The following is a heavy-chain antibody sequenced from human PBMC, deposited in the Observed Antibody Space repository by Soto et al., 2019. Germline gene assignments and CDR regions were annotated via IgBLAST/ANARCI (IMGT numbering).Heavy chain of an antibody. D-gene: IGHD2-15*01. V-gene: IGHV3-30*18. J-gene: IGHJ4*02. Sequence: QAGGSLRLSCAASGFTFSSYGMHWVRQAPGKGLEWVAVISYDGSNKYYADSVKGRFTISRDNSKNTLYLQMNSLRAEDTAVYYCAKDGSVVVDEYYFDYWGQGTLVTVSS. CDR3: AKDGSVVVDEYYFDY. CDR2: ISYDGSNK. CDR1: GFTFSSYG.